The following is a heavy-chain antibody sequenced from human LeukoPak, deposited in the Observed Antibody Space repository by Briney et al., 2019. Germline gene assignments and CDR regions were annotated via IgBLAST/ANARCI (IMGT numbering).Heavy chain of an antibody. J-gene: IGHJ3*01. CDR1: GYSISSGYY. CDR3: AREGWLT. Sequence: SETLSLACTVSGYSISSGYYWGWIRQPPGKGLEWIGSIYHSGSTYYNPSLKSRVTISVDTSKNQFSLKLSSVTAADTAVYYCAREGWLTWGQGTMVTVSS. V-gene: IGHV4-38-2*02. CDR2: IYHSGST. D-gene: IGHD5-24*01.